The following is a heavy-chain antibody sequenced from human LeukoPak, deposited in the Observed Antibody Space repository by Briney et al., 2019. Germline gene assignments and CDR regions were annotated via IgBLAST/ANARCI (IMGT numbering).Heavy chain of an antibody. CDR3: ACRDDAFDI. Sequence: ETLSLTCAVYGGSFSGYYWSWIRQPPGKGLEWVSAISGSGGSTYYADSVKGRFAISRDNSKNTLYLQMNSLRAEDTAVYCCACRDDAFDIWGQGTMVTVSS. V-gene: IGHV3-23*01. CDR1: GGSFSGYY. CDR2: ISGSGGST. J-gene: IGHJ3*02.